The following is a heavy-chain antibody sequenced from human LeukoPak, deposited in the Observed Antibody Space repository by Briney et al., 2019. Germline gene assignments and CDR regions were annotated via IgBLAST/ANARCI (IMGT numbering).Heavy chain of an antibody. CDR2: IYTSGST. Sequence: SETLSLTCTVSGGSISSYYWSWIRQPPGKGLEWIGYIYTSGSTNYNPSLKSRVTTSVDTSKNQFSLKLSSVTAADTAVYYCARLDRFTIFGVVRDFDLWGRGTLVTVSS. J-gene: IGHJ2*01. CDR3: ARLDRFTIFGVVRDFDL. V-gene: IGHV4-4*09. CDR1: GGSISSYY. D-gene: IGHD3-3*01.